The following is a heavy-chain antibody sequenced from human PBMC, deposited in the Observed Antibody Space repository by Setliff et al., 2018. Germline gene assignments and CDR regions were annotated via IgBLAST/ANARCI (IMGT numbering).Heavy chain of an antibody. CDR3: ARSESCGATNSSPFDY. CDR1: GYTFTSYY. Sequence: GASVKVSCKASGYTFTSYYMHWVRQAPGKGLEWVSSIDTSSSYIYYADSVKGRFTISRDNAENSLYLQMNSLRAEDTAVYYCARSESCGATNSSPFDYWGQGTLVTVSS. D-gene: IGHD2-21*01. CDR2: IDTSSSYI. V-gene: IGHV3-21*01. J-gene: IGHJ4*02.